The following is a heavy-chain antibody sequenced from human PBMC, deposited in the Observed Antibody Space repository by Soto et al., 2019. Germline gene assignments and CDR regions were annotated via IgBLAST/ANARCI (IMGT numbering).Heavy chain of an antibody. CDR1: GFTFSDYY. J-gene: IGHJ4*02. Sequence: PGGSLRLSCAASGFTFSDYYMSWIRQAPGKGLEWVSYISSSDSIIYCADSVKGRFTISRDNAKNSLYLQMNSLRAEDTAGYYCARDLGSYDSSGYFDYWGQGTLVTVSS. CDR3: ARDLGSYDSSGYFDY. CDR2: ISSSDSII. V-gene: IGHV3-11*01. D-gene: IGHD3-22*01.